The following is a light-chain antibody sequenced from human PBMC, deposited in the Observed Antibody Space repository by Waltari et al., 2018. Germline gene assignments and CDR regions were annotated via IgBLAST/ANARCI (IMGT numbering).Light chain of an antibody. CDR1: KSATNY. J-gene: IGKJ2*01. CDR3: QQYSKWPPFT. CDR2: GAS. V-gene: IGKV3-15*01. Sequence: EIVMTQSPATLSVSPGERATLPCRASKSATNYLAWYQQKPGQAPRLLIFGASTRATGVPARFSCSGSGTEFTLTISSLQSEDSGVYYCQQYSKWPPFTFGQGTNLEIK.